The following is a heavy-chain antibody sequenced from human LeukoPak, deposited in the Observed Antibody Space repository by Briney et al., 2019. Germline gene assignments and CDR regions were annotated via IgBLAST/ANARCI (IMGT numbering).Heavy chain of an antibody. D-gene: IGHD3-10*01. CDR1: GGTFSSYA. CDR3: ARGATMVRGPLYYYYYYMDV. Sequence: ASVKVSCKASGGTFSSYAISWVRQAPGQGLEWMGGIIPIFGTANYAQKFQGRVTITTDESTSTAYMELSSLRSEDTAVYYCARGATMVRGPLYYYYYYMDVWGKGTTVTASS. V-gene: IGHV1-69*05. CDR2: IIPIFGTA. J-gene: IGHJ6*03.